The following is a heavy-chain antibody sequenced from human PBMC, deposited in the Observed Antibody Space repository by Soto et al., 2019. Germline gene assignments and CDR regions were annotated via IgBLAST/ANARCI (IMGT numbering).Heavy chain of an antibody. J-gene: IGHJ4*02. CDR1: GFNFEDYA. D-gene: IGHD3-10*01. CDR2: ITWNSGRI. V-gene: IGHV3-9*01. CDR3: VKDYDYGSGSQYFDF. Sequence: EVQLVESGGGLVQPGRSLRLSCAASGFNFEDYAMHWVRQAPGKGLEWVSGITWNSGRIGYADSVKGRFTISRNNAKNSLYLEMNSLRAEDTALYYCVKDYDYGSGSQYFDFWGQGTLVTVSS.